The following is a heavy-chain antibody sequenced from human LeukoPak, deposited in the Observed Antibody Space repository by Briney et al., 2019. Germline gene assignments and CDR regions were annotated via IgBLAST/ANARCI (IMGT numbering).Heavy chain of an antibody. V-gene: IGHV3-21*01. D-gene: IGHD3-10*01. CDR3: ARVEYYYDSGSSLHWVGFEY. CDR1: GFTFSSYR. Sequence: PGGSLRLSCAASGFTFSSYRLDWVRQAPGKGLEWVSSISSSSSYIYYADSVKGRFTISRDNAKNSLYLQMNSLRAEDTAVYYCARVEYYYDSGSSLHWVGFEYWGQGTLVTVSS. CDR2: ISSSSSYI. J-gene: IGHJ4*02.